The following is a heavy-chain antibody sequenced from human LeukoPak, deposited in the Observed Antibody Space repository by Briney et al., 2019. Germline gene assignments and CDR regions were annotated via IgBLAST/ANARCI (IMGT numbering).Heavy chain of an antibody. J-gene: IGHJ4*02. D-gene: IGHD3-3*01. CDR3: ARGSPGFWSGPHFDY. V-gene: IGHV4-59*12. Sequence: PSETLSLTCTVSGGSISGYYWSWIRRPPGKGLEWIGYIDDSGNTNYNPSLKSRVTISVDTSKNQFSLKLSSVTAADTAVYYCARGSPGFWSGPHFDYWGQGTLVTVSS. CDR2: IDDSGNT. CDR1: GGSISGYY.